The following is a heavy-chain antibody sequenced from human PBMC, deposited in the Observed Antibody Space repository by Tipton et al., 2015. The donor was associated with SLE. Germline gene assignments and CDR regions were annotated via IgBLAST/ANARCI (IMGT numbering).Heavy chain of an antibody. Sequence: SLRLSCAASGFTFSNAWMSWVRQAPGKGLEWVGRIKSKTGGGTTDYAAPVKGRFTISRDDSKNTLYLQMNSLKTEDTAVYYCARGGGRDYVWGSYYYWGQGTLVTVSS. CDR3: ARGGGRDYVWGSYYY. CDR2: IKSKTGGGTT. J-gene: IGHJ4*02. V-gene: IGHV3-15*01. D-gene: IGHD3-16*01. CDR1: GFTFSNAW.